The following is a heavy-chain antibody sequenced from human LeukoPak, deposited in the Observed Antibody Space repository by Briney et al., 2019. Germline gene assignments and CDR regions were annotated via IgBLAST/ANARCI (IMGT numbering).Heavy chain of an antibody. CDR3: ATDRGLR. V-gene: IGHV3-7*03. Sequence: PGGSLRLSCAASGLTFSDYRMYWVRQAPGKGLMWLANIKHDGSEKYYVDSVKGRFTISRDNAKNSLYLQMNSLRVEDTAVYYCATDRGLRWGKGTTVTVSS. CDR2: IKHDGSEK. CDR1: GLTFSDYR. J-gene: IGHJ6*04.